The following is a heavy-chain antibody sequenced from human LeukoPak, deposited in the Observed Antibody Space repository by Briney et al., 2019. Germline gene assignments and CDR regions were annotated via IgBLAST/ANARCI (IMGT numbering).Heavy chain of an antibody. CDR1: GGSFSGYY. Sequence: PSETLSLTCAVYGGSFSGYYWSWIRQPPGKGLEWIGEINHSGSTNYNPSLKSRVTISVDTSKNQFSLKLSSVTAADTAVYYCARAADYDILTGYPYYFDYWGQGTRVTVSS. D-gene: IGHD3-9*01. CDR3: ARAADYDILTGYPYYFDY. CDR2: INHSGST. V-gene: IGHV4-34*01. J-gene: IGHJ4*02.